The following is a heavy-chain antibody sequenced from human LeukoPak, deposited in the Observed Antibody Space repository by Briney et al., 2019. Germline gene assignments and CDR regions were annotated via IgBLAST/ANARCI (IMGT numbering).Heavy chain of an antibody. CDR2: IIPIFGTA. CDR3: ARDSPYYYYDSSGSVPSWFDP. D-gene: IGHD3-22*01. V-gene: IGHV1-69*06. J-gene: IGHJ5*02. CDR1: GYTFTGYY. Sequence: SVKVSCKAPGYTFTGYYMHWVRQAPGQGLEWMGGIIPIFGTANYAQKFQGGVTITADKSTSTAYMELSSLRSEDTAVYYCARDSPYYYYDSSGSVPSWFDPWGQGTLVTVSS.